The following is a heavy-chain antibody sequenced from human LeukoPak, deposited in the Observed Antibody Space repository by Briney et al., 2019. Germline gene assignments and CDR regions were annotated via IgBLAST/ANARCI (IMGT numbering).Heavy chain of an antibody. CDR2: IIPIFGTA. V-gene: IGHV1-69*13. CDR1: GGTFSSYA. Sequence: GASVKVPCKASGGTFSSYAISWVRQAPGQGLEWMGGIIPIFGTANYAQKFQGRVTITADESTSTAYMELSSLRSEDTAVYYCARALERGYSYGYSSAWGQGTLVTVSS. J-gene: IGHJ5*02. CDR3: ARALERGYSYGYSSA. D-gene: IGHD5-18*01.